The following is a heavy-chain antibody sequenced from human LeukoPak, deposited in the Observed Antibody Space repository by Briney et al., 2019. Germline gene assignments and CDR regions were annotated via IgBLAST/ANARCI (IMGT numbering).Heavy chain of an antibody. Sequence: GRPLRLSSAASGFTFKSYPMHWVRQAPGKGLEWVGLISFDGSDKSYAASVEGRFTISRDNSKNMLSLQMNSLSAEDTAVYYCARVLGFGSPPAYWGQGTLVSVSS. CDR1: GFTFKSYP. J-gene: IGHJ4*02. CDR2: ISFDGSDK. D-gene: IGHD3-10*01. V-gene: IGHV3-30*04. CDR3: ARVLGFGSPPAY.